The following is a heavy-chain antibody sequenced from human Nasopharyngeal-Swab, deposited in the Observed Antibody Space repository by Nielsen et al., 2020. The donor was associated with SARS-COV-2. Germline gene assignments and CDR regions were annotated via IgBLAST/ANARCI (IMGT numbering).Heavy chain of an antibody. J-gene: IGHJ6*03. V-gene: IGHV4-34*01. CDR1: GGSFSGYY. D-gene: IGHD3-3*01. CDR2: INHSGST. CDR3: ARGRGVLRFLEWLKTDIYYYYMDV. Sequence: GSLRLSCAVYGGSFSGYYWSWIRQPPGKGLEWIGEINHSGSTNYNPSLKSRVTISVDTSKNQFSLKLSSVTAAGTAVYYCARGRGVLRFLEWLKTDIYYYYMDVWGKGTTVTVSS.